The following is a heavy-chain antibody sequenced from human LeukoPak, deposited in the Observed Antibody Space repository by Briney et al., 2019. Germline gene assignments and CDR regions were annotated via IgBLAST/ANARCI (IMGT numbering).Heavy chain of an antibody. CDR2: IKQDGSEK. D-gene: IGHD6-6*01. CDR1: GVTFSSYW. J-gene: IGHJ4*02. V-gene: IGHV3-7*01. CDR3: ARDYSSSSGLDY. Sequence: GGSLRLSYAASGVTFSSYWMSWVRQAPGRGLEWVANIKQDGSEKYYVDSVKGRFTISRDNAKNSLYLQMDSLRVEDTAVYYCARDYSSSSGLDYWGQGSLVTVSA.